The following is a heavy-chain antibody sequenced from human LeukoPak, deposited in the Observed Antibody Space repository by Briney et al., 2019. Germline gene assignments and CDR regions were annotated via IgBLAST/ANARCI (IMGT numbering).Heavy chain of an antibody. Sequence: PSETLSHTCAVYGGSFSGNYWSWIRQPPGKGLEWIGEINHSGSTNYNPSLKSRVTISVDTSKNQFSLKLSSVTAADTAVYYCARGYTYCSGGSCYLGPADYWGQGTLVTVSS. CDR2: INHSGST. V-gene: IGHV4-34*01. J-gene: IGHJ4*02. D-gene: IGHD2-15*01. CDR1: GGSFSGNY. CDR3: ARGYTYCSGGSCYLGPADY.